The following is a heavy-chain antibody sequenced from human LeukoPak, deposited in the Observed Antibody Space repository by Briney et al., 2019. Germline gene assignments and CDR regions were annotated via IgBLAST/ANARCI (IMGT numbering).Heavy chain of an antibody. V-gene: IGHV1-18*01. CDR3: AREISPSMVRGVYYSLDPNNYYYYYYMDV. D-gene: IGHD3-10*01. CDR1: GYTFTSYG. J-gene: IGHJ6*03. CDR2: ISAYNGNT. Sequence: ASVKVSCKASGYTFTSYGISWVRQAPGQGLEWMGWISAYNGNTNYAQKLQGRVTMTTDTSTSTAYMELRSLRSDDTAVYYCAREISPSMVRGVYYSLDPNNYYYYYYMDVWGKGTTVTISS.